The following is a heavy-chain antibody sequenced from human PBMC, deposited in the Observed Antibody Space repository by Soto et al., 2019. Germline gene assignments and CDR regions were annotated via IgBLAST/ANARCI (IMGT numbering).Heavy chain of an antibody. V-gene: IGHV1-69*12. CDR3: ARGVVGIVVQSYFDY. CDR2: IIPIFGTA. D-gene: IGHD1-26*01. J-gene: IGHJ4*02. Sequence: QVQLVQSGAEVKKPGSSVKVSCKASGGTFSSYAISWVRQAPGQGLEWMGGIIPIFGTANYAQKFQGRVTIXXDXSXXTAYMELSSLRSEDTAVYYCARGVVGIVVQSYFDYWGQGTLVTVSS. CDR1: GGTFSSYA.